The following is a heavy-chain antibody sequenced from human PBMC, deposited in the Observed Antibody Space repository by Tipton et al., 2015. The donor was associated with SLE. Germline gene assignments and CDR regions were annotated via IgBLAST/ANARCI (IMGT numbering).Heavy chain of an antibody. D-gene: IGHD6-19*01. J-gene: IGHJ4*02. Sequence: LRLSCTVSGGSISSGSYYWSWIRQPAGKGLEWIGYIYTSGSTNYNPSLKSRVTISVDTSKNQFSLKLSSVTAADTAVYYCARALPYSSGWTGDYWGQGTLVTVSS. CDR2: IYTSGST. V-gene: IGHV4-61*09. CDR1: GGSISSGSYY. CDR3: ARALPYSSGWTGDY.